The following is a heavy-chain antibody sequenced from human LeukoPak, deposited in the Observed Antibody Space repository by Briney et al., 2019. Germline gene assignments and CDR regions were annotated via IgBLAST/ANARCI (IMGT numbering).Heavy chain of an antibody. J-gene: IGHJ4*02. V-gene: IGHV4-39*07. Sequence: PSETLSLTCTVSGGSISSSSYYWGWIRQPPGKGLEWIGSIYYSGSTYYNPSLKSRVTISVDTSKNQFSLKLSSVTAADTAVYYCAREDMIGPAQYCSSTSCYRPRPYYFDYWGQGTLVTVSS. CDR1: GGSISSSSYY. CDR3: AREDMIGPAQYCSSTSCYRPRPYYFDY. CDR2: IYYSGST. D-gene: IGHD2-2*01.